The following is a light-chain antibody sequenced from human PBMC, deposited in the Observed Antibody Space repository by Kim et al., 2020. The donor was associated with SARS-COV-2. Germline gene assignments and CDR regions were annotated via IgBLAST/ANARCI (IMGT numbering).Light chain of an antibody. CDR3: QQYGSSPWT. J-gene: IGKJ1*01. Sequence: EIVLTQSPGTLSLSPGERATLSCRASQSVSSSYLAWYQQKPGQAPRLLIYGASRRATGIPDRFSGSGSRTDFTLTISRLEPEDFEVYYCQQYGSSPWTFGQGTKVEIK. V-gene: IGKV3-20*01. CDR1: QSVSSSY. CDR2: GAS.